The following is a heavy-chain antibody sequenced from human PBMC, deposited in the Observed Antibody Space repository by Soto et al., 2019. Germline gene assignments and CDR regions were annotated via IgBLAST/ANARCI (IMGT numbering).Heavy chain of an antibody. CDR2: INAGNGNT. CDR1: GYTLASYA. Sequence: ASVKVSCKASGYTLASYARHWVRQAPGQRLEWMGWINAGNGNTKYSQKFQGRVTITRDTSASTAYMELSSLRSEDTAVYYCARSYYDSPYYFDYWGQGTLVTVSS. D-gene: IGHD3-22*01. V-gene: IGHV1-3*01. CDR3: ARSYYDSPYYFDY. J-gene: IGHJ4*02.